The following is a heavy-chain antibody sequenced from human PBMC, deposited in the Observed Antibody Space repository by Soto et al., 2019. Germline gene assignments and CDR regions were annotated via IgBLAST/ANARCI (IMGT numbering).Heavy chain of an antibody. J-gene: IGHJ4*02. CDR2: FHPEDGET. V-gene: IGHV1-24*01. CDR1: GGTFSSYA. CDR3: ATLYSSGWYYFDS. D-gene: IGHD6-19*01. Sequence: GASVKVSCKASGGTFSSYARRWVRQAPGKGLEWLGRFHPEDGETIYAQKFQGRVTMTEDTSTDTAYMELSSLRSEATAVYYCATLYSSGWYYFDSWGQGTLVTVSS.